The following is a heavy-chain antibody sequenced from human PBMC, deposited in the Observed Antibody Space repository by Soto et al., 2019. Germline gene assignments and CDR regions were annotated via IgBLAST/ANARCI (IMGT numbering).Heavy chain of an antibody. CDR3: ARDHWSGKYSSSY. Sequence: ASVKVSCKASGGTFSSYAISWVRQAPGQGLEWMGGIIPIFGTANYAQKFQGRVTITADESTSTAYMELSSLRSEDTAVYYCARDHWSGKYSSSYWGQGTLVTVSS. V-gene: IGHV1-69*13. CDR1: GGTFSSYA. D-gene: IGHD6-13*01. J-gene: IGHJ4*02. CDR2: IIPIFGTA.